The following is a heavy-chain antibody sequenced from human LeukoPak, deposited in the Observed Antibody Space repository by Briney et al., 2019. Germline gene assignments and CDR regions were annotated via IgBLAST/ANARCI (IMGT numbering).Heavy chain of an antibody. D-gene: IGHD2-15*01. J-gene: IGHJ4*02. CDR2: IDSDGSTT. Sequence: GGSLRLSCAASGFTFSNYWMQWVRQAPGKGLVWVSQIDSDGSTTRYADSVKGRFTISRDNAKNTMFLQMNSLRAEDTAVYYCARQWGSGGTYAYWGQGTLVTVSS. CDR3: ARQWGSGGTYAY. V-gene: IGHV3-74*01. CDR1: GFTFSNYW.